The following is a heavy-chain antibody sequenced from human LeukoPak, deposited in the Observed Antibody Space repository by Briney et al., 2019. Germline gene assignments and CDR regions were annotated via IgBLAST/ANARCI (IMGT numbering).Heavy chain of an antibody. V-gene: IGHV3-74*01. CDR1: GFSISGDR. CDR3: ASRWSFDY. CDR2: IDSDGSTT. J-gene: IGHJ4*02. Sequence: PGGSLRLSCAVSGFSISGDRMHWVRQVPGKGLVWVSRIDSDGSTTSYADSVKGRFTISRDNAKNTLYLQMNSLRAEDTAVYYCASRWSFDYWGQGTLVTVSS. D-gene: IGHD2-15*01.